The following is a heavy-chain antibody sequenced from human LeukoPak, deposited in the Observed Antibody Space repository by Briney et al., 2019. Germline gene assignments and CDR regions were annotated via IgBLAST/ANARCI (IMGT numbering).Heavy chain of an antibody. J-gene: IGHJ4*02. CDR2: IDPSDSYT. CDR3: ARHGALVAAASY. CDR1: GYSFTSYW. D-gene: IGHD6-13*01. V-gene: IGHV5-10-1*04. Sequence: GASVKVSCKGSGYSFTSYWISWVRQMPGKGLEWMGRIDPSDSYTNYSPSFQGQVTISADKSISTAYLQWSSLKASDTAMYYCARHGALVAAASYWGQGTLVTVSS.